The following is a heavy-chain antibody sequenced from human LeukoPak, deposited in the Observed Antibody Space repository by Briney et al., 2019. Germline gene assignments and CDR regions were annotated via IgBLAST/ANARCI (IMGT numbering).Heavy chain of an antibody. D-gene: IGHD5-24*01. CDR3: AREPDVDMSTFRGEAFDI. CDR1: GYTFTSYG. J-gene: IGHJ3*02. CDR2: ISAYNGNT. V-gene: IGHV1-18*01. Sequence: ASVKVSCKASGYTFTSYGISWVRQAPGQGLEWMGWISAYNGNTNYAQKLQGRVTMTTDTSTSTAYMELRSLRSDDTAVYYCAREPDVDMSTFRGEAFDIWGQGTMVTVSS.